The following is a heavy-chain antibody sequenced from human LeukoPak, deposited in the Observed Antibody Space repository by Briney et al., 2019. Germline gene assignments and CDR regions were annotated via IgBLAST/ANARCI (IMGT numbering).Heavy chain of an antibody. CDR2: IYSGGST. D-gene: IGHD3-10*01. Sequence: PGGSLRLSCAASGFTVSSNYMSWVRQAPGKGLEWVSVIYSGGSTYYADSVKGRFTISRDNSKNTLYLQMNSLRAEDTAVYYCAREYGSGSYYSRYYYYYYYMDVWAKGPRSPSP. CDR1: GFTVSSNY. J-gene: IGHJ6*03. V-gene: IGHV3-53*01. CDR3: AREYGSGSYYSRYYYYYYYMDV.